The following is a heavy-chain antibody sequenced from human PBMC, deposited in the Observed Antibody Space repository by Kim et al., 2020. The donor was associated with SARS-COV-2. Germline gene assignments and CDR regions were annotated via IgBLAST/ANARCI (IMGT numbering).Heavy chain of an antibody. Sequence: SETLSLTCTVSGDSVSSGSYFWSWIRQSPGRGLEWIGYTYYTGGTNYNPSLKSRVTMSLDTSNNQLLLRPRSVTAADTAVYYCTRGTVVSATPDAVDIWGQGTMVTVSS. CDR1: GDSVSSGSYF. CDR2: TYYTGGT. V-gene: IGHV4-61*01. J-gene: IGHJ3*02. D-gene: IGHD2-21*01. CDR3: TRGTVVSATPDAVDI.